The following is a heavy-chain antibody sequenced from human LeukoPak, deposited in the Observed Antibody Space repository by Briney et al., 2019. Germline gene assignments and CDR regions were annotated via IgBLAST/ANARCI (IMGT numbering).Heavy chain of an antibody. V-gene: IGHV3-66*01. Sequence: GGSLRLSCAASGFTFTTYGIHWVRQAPGKGLEWVSIIYSGGDTYYADSVKGRFTISRDNSKNTLYLQMNSLRAEDTAVYYCVRDIVPYSSNWYYFDYWGQGTLVTVSS. CDR2: IYSGGDT. CDR1: GFTFTTYG. J-gene: IGHJ4*02. D-gene: IGHD6-13*01. CDR3: VRDIVPYSSNWYYFDY.